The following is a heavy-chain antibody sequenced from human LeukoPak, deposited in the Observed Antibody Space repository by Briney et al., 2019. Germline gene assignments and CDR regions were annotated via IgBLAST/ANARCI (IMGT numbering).Heavy chain of an antibody. CDR2: IHPNSCGT. D-gene: IGHD5-18*01. J-gene: IGHJ4*02. CDR1: GYTFTDYY. V-gene: IGHV1-2*02. Sequence: ASVKVSCKASGYTFTDYYIHWVRQAPGQGLEWMGWIHPNSCGTNYAQKFQGRVTMTRDTSISTAYMEMSRLRSDDTAVYYSARFLPDKADDYWGQGTLVTVSS. CDR3: ARFLPDKADDY.